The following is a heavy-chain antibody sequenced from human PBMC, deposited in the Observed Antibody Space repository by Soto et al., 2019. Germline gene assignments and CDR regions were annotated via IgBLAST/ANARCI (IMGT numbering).Heavy chain of an antibody. Sequence: PSETLSLTCTVSDGSISNFYWSCIRQPPARGLEWIGFISSSGNTNDNPSLKIRVSISVDTSKNQFSLNLTSVTAADTAVYYCARAPMVLTRSYFDSWGQGTPVTVSS. V-gene: IGHV4-59*01. CDR1: DGSISNFY. D-gene: IGHD2-8*01. J-gene: IGHJ4*02. CDR2: ISSSGNT. CDR3: ARAPMVLTRSYFDS.